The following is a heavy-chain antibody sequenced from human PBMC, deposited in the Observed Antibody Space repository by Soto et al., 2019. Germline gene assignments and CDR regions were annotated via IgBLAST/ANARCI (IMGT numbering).Heavy chain of an antibody. CDR3: AKGGRQWLVTSDFNY. Sequence: VQLVESGGGVVQPGRSLRLSCAASGFTFSDYARHWVRQAPGKGLEWVAVVSRDGRNTHYADSVKGRFTISRDSSKNTVSLEMTSLRAEDTAVYYCAKGGRQWLVTSDFNYWGQGALVTVSS. CDR2: VSRDGRNT. D-gene: IGHD6-19*01. CDR1: GFTFSDYA. J-gene: IGHJ4*02. V-gene: IGHV3-30*18.